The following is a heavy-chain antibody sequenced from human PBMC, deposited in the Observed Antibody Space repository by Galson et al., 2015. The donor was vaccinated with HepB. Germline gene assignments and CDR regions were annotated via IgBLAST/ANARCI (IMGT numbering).Heavy chain of an antibody. V-gene: IGHV1-69*04. CDR1: GGTFSSYA. Sequence: SVKVSCKASGGTFSSYAISWVRQAPGQGLEWMGRIIPILGIANYAQKFQGRVTITADKSTSTAYMELSSLRSEDTAVYYCARGSQDGSGSYYDYFDYWGQGTLVTVSS. D-gene: IGHD3-10*01. CDR2: IIPILGIA. J-gene: IGHJ4*02. CDR3: ARGSQDGSGSYYDYFDY.